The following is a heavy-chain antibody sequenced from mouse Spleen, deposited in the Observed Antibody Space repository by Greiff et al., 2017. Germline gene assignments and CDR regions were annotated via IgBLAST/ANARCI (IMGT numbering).Heavy chain of an antibody. Sequence: QVQLKESGAELARPGASVKLSCKASGYTFTSYGISWVKQRTGQGLEWIGEIYPRSGNTYYNEKFKGKATLTADKSSSTAYMELRSLTSEDSAVYFCAREGYYDYDGVAYWGQGTTLTVSS. D-gene: IGHD2-4*01. J-gene: IGHJ2*01. CDR2: IYPRSGNT. CDR1: GYTFTSYG. CDR3: AREGYYDYDGVAY. V-gene: IGHV1-81*01.